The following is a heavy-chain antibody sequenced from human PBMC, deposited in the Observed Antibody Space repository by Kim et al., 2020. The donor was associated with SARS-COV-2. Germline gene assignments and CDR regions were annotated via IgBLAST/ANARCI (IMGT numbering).Heavy chain of an antibody. V-gene: IGHV3-23*01. CDR3: ATHLGYCTAGTCYFDH. CDR1: GFTFSSYA. D-gene: IGHD2-8*02. CDR2: ISGSGGTT. Sequence: GGSLRLSCAASGFTFSSYAMSWVRQAPGKGPEWVSAISGSGGTTYYADSVKGRFTISRDESKNTLYLQINSLRVEDTAVYYCATHLGYCTAGTCYFDHWG. J-gene: IGHJ4*01.